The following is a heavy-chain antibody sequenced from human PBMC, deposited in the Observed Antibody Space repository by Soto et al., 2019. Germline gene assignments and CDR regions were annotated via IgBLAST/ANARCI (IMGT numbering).Heavy chain of an antibody. J-gene: IGHJ6*02. D-gene: IGHD1-26*01. CDR2: ISAYNGNT. CDR3: ARDPRGSYPSYYYYYGMDV. V-gene: IGHV1-18*01. Sequence: GASVKVSCKASGYTFTSYGISWVRQAPGQGLEWMGWISAYNGNTNYAQKLQGRVTMTTDTSTSTAYMELRSLRSDDTAVYYCARDPRGSYPSYYYYYGMDVWGQGTTVTVSS. CDR1: GYTFTSYG.